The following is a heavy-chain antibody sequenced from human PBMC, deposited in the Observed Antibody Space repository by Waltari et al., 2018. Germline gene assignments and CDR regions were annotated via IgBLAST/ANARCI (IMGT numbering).Heavy chain of an antibody. CDR1: GGSFSGYY. J-gene: IGHJ6*03. Sequence: QVQLLQWGAGLLKPSETLSLTCAVYGGSFSGYYWSWLRQLPGKGLEWLGEIKHKASPDDDPSRGSRATISRETSKNKFSLKLDSVTAADTGVYYCARGWLQVAPPYYDYMDVWDRGTAVTVSS. D-gene: IGHD6-19*01. V-gene: IGHV4-34*04. CDR2: IKHKASP. CDR3: ARGWLQVAPPYYDYMDV.